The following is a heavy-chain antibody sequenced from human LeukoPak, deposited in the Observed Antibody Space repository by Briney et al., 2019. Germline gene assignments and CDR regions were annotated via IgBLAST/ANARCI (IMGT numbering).Heavy chain of an antibody. V-gene: IGHV4-4*07. CDR2: IYTSGST. CDR3: ARGAAGTTPDYYYFGLDV. J-gene: IGHJ6*02. D-gene: IGHD1-7*01. Sequence: SETLSLTCTVSGGSISSYYWSWIRQPAGKGLEWIGRIYTSGSTNYNPSLKSRVTMSVDTSKNQFSLKLSSVTAADTAVYYCARGAAGTTPDYYYFGLDVWGQGTTVRVSS. CDR1: GGSISSYY.